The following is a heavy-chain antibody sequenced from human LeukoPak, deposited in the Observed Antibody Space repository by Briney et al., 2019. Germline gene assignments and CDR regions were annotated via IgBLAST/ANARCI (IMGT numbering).Heavy chain of an antibody. D-gene: IGHD3-9*01. CDR3: ARHSYYDILTGSAFAFDI. CDR2: IYYSGST. Sequence: KTSETLSLTCTVSGGSISSYYWSWIRQPPGKGLEWIGYIYYSGSTNYNPSLKSRVTISVDTSKNQFSLKLSSVTAADTAVYYCARHSYYDILTGSAFAFDIWGQGTMVTVSS. V-gene: IGHV4-59*08. J-gene: IGHJ3*02. CDR1: GGSISSYY.